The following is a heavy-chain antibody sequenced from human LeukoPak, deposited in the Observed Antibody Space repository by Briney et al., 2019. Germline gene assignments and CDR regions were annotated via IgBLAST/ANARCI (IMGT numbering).Heavy chain of an antibody. CDR3: ARDPYSSTPRYYLDY. D-gene: IGHD6-13*01. V-gene: IGHV3-30*04. Sequence: PGRSLRLSCAASGFTFSSYAMHWVRQAPGKGLEWVAVISYDGSNKYYADSVKGRFTISSDISKNTLYLQMNSLRAEDTAVYYCARDPYSSTPRYYLDYWGQGTLVTVSS. CDR2: ISYDGSNK. J-gene: IGHJ4*02. CDR1: GFTFSSYA.